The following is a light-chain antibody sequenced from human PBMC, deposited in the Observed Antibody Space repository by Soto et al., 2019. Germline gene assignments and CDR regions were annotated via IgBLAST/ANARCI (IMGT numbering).Light chain of an antibody. CDR2: DAS. CDR3: QRYDSLRT. CDR1: QSVSSSY. Sequence: IVLTQSPGTLSLSPGERATLSCRASQSVSSSYLAWYQQKPGQAPRLLIYDASNRATGIPARFSGSGSGTDFTLTITRLEPEDFAMYYCQRYDSLRTFGQGTKVDIK. J-gene: IGKJ1*01. V-gene: IGKV3-20*01.